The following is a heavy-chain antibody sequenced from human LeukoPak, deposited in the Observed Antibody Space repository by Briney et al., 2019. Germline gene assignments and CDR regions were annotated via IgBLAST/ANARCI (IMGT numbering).Heavy chain of an antibody. J-gene: IGHJ6*02. CDR2: IYYSGST. Sequence: SQTLSLTCTVSGGSISSGDYYWSWIRQPPGKGLEWIGYIYYSGSTYYNPSLKSRVTISVDTSKNQFSLKLSSVTAADTAVYYCARVGGTNYYYYGMDVWGQGTTVTVSS. D-gene: IGHD1-26*01. CDR1: GGSISSGDYY. V-gene: IGHV4-30-4*01. CDR3: ARVGGTNYYYYGMDV.